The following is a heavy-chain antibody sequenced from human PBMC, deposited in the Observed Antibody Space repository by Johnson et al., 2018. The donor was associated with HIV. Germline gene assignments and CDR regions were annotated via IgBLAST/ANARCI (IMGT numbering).Heavy chain of an antibody. Sequence: VQLVESGGGLVQPGGSLRLSCAASGFTFRDFAMSWVRQAPGKGLEWVSVISGRGGSTFYADSVRGRFTISRDTSKNTMYLQMNSLRAEDTAVYYCAKEVGGLGDAFDIWGQGTMVTVSS. CDR3: AKEVGGLGDAFDI. CDR2: ISGRGGST. D-gene: IGHD3-16*01. V-gene: IGHV3-23*04. CDR1: GFTFRDFA. J-gene: IGHJ3*02.